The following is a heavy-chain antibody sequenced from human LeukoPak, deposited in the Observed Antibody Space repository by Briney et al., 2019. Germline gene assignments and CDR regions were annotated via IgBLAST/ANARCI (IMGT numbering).Heavy chain of an antibody. CDR3: AIRSPMVRGRFDP. D-gene: IGHD3-10*01. J-gene: IGHJ5*02. Sequence: PSETLSLTCAVSGGSIGSSNWWSWVRQPPGNGLEWIGEIYHSGSTNCNPSLKSRVTISVDKSKNQFSLKLSSVTAADTAVYYCAIRSPMVRGRFDPWGQGTLVTVSS. CDR1: GGSIGSSNW. V-gene: IGHV4-4*02. CDR2: IYHSGST.